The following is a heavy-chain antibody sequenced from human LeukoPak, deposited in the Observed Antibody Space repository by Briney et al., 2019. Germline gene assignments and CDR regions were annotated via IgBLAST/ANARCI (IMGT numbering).Heavy chain of an antibody. J-gene: IGHJ4*02. Sequence: SVKVSCKASGGTFSSYAISWVRQAPGQGLEWMGRIIPIFGTANYAQKFQGRVTITTDESTSTAYMELSSLRSEDTAVYYCARGRYYDILTGCYGIFNYWGQGTLVTVSS. V-gene: IGHV1-69*05. D-gene: IGHD3-9*01. CDR1: GGTFSSYA. CDR3: ARGRYYDILTGCYGIFNY. CDR2: IIPIFGTA.